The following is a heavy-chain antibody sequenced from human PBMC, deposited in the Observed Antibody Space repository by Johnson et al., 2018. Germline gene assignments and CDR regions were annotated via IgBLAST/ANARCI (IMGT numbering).Heavy chain of an antibody. Sequence: QVQLVQSGGGVVQPGRSLRLSCAASGFTFSSYAMHWVRQAPGKGLEWVAVISYDGSNKYYADSVKGRFTISRDNSKNTLYLQMNSLRAEETAVYYCARDHLYDYDSSAYYFGGYFQHWGQGTLVTVSS. J-gene: IGHJ1*01. V-gene: IGHV3-30-3*01. CDR2: ISYDGSNK. CDR1: GFTFSSYA. CDR3: ARDHLYDYDSSAYYFGGYFQH. D-gene: IGHD3-22*01.